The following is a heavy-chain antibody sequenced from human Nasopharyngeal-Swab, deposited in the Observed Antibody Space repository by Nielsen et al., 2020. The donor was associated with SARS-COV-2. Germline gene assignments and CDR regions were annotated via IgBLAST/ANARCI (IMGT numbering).Heavy chain of an antibody. CDR1: GGSISSGGYY. D-gene: IGHD3-22*01. CDR3: AREPRRWLLRGYYFDY. Sequence: SETLSLTCTVSGGSISSGGYYWSWIRQHPGKGLEWIGYIYYSGSTYYNPSLKSRVTISVDTSKNQFSLKLSSVTAADTAVYYCAREPRRWLLRGYYFDYWGQGTLVTVSS. V-gene: IGHV4-31*03. CDR2: IYYSGST. J-gene: IGHJ4*02.